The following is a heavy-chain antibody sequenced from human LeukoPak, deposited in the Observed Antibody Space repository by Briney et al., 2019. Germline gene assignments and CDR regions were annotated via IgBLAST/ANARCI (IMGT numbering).Heavy chain of an antibody. Sequence: GGSLRLSCAASGFTFSSYAMHWVRQAPGKGLEWVAVISYDGSNKYYADSVKGRFTISRDNSKNTLYLQMNSLRAEDTAVYYCATVFEYSSSRFDYWGQGTLVTVSS. CDR1: GFTFSSYA. D-gene: IGHD6-6*01. CDR2: ISYDGSNK. V-gene: IGHV3-30*04. J-gene: IGHJ4*02. CDR3: ATVFEYSSSRFDY.